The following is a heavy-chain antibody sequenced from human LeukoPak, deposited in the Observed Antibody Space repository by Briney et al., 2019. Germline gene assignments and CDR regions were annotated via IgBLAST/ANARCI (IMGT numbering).Heavy chain of an antibody. CDR2: SIPIFGTA. CDR1: GGTFSSYA. Sequence: SVKVSCKASGGTFSSYAISWVRQAPGQGLEWMGGSIPIFGTANYAQKFQGRVTITADESTSTAYMELSSLRSEDTAVYYCARDGGQQLSSYYYYGMDVWGKGTTVTVSS. CDR3: ARDGGQQLSSYYYYGMDV. V-gene: IGHV1-69*13. D-gene: IGHD6-13*01. J-gene: IGHJ6*04.